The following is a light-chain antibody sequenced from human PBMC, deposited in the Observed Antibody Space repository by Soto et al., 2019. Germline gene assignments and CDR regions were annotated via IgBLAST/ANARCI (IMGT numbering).Light chain of an antibody. V-gene: IGKV1-39*01. CDR2: AAY. CDR1: QTISSW. Sequence: DIQMTQSPSTLSGSVGDRVTITCRASQTISSWLAWYQLKPGKPPRLLIYAAYSLQSGVPSRFSGSGSGTDFTLTINSLQPEDFATYSCQQSYNSPQTFGQGTKVDIK. J-gene: IGKJ1*01. CDR3: QQSYNSPQT.